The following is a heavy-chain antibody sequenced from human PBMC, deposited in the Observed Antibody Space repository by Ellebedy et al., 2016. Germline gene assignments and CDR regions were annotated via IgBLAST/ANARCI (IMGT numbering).Heavy chain of an antibody. D-gene: IGHD3-16*01. CDR2: IDRDGNEV. J-gene: IGHJ4*02. V-gene: IGHV3-7*03. CDR3: SRDVFGGFFDY. Sequence: GGSLRLSCAASGFIYNNNWMSWVRQIQGQGLERVANIDRDGNEVHSVDSVKGRFTISRDNARSSLSLQMNSLRAEDTAIYYCSRDVFGGFFDYWGQGAPVIVSS. CDR1: GFIYNNNW.